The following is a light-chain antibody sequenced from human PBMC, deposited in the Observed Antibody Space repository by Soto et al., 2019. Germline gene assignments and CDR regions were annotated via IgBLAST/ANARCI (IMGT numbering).Light chain of an antibody. CDR1: QSVSSSY. V-gene: IGKV3-20*01. J-gene: IGKJ5*01. Sequence: DILFTQSTATLALSPGERATLSSRAIQSVSSSYLAWYQQKPGQAHRLIIYDASNRATGIPDRFSGSGSGTDFTLTIRRLEPEDFALYYCQHYVERSQITCGNGKRREIK. CDR2: DAS. CDR3: QHYVERSQIT.